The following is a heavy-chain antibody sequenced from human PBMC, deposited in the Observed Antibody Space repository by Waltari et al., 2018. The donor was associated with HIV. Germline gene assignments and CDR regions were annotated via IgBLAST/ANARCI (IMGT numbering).Heavy chain of an antibody. CDR1: GGSISSGGYS. Sequence: QLQLQESGSGLVKPSQTLSLTCAVSGGSISSGGYSWSWIRQPQGKGLEWIGYIYQSGSTYYNPSLKSRVTISVDRSKNQFSLKLSSVTAADTAVYYCARDGAGGDALWYFDLWGRGTLVTVSS. V-gene: IGHV4-30-2*01. D-gene: IGHD2-21*02. CDR3: ARDGAGGDALWYFDL. CDR2: IYQSGST. J-gene: IGHJ2*01.